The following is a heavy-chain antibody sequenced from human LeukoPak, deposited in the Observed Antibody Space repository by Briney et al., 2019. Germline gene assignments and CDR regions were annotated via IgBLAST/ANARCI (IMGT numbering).Heavy chain of an antibody. CDR3: ARRAVTTYRYYFDY. J-gene: IGHJ4*02. Sequence: SETPSLTCAVYGGSFSGYYWSWIRQPPGKGLEWIGEINHSGSTNYNPSLKSRVTISVDTSKNQFSLKLSSVTAADTAVYYCARRAVTTYRYYFDYWGQGTLVTVSS. CDR1: GGSFSGYY. CDR2: INHSGST. V-gene: IGHV4-34*01. D-gene: IGHD4-17*01.